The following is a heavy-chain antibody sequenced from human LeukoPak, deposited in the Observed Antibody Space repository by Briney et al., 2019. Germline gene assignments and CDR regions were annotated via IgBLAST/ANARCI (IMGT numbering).Heavy chain of an antibody. CDR1: GFIVSNNY. V-gene: IGHV3-53*01. J-gene: IGHJ4*02. D-gene: IGHD3-22*01. CDR3: ASPKGLFDYFDY. Sequence: GGSLRLSCVASGFIVSNNYMSWVRQAPGKGLEWVSVLYNAGSTYYADSVKGRFTISRDNSKNTLYLQMYSLRAEDTAVYYCASPKGLFDYFDYWGQGILVTVYS. CDR2: LYNAGST.